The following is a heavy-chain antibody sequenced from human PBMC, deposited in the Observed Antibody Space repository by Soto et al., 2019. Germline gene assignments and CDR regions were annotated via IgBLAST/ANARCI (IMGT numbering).Heavy chain of an antibody. D-gene: IGHD3-10*01. CDR1: GGSISSSNW. CDR3: ARTGAIMVRGQHDYYYGMDL. CDR2: IYHSGST. Sequence: QVQLQESGPGLVKPSGTLSLTCAVSGGSISSSNWWSWVRQPPGKGLEWIGEIYHSGSTNYNPSLKSRVTISVDKSNNQFSLKLSSVTAADPAVYYCARTGAIMVRGQHDYYYGMDLWGQGTTVTVSS. J-gene: IGHJ6*02. V-gene: IGHV4-4*02.